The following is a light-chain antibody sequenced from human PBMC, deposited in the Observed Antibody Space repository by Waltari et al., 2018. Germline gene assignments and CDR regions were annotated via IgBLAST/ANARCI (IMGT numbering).Light chain of an antibody. CDR1: QSLVYSDGNTY. V-gene: IGKV2-30*01. J-gene: IGKJ1*01. Sequence: VMTQYPLSLSVTLGQPAPISCRSSQSLVYSDGNTYLTWFHQRPGQSPRRLIYKVSMRDSGVPERFSGSGSVTDFTLKISTVEAEDVGIYYCMQGTRWPGTFGPGTKVEVK. CDR3: MQGTRWPGT. CDR2: KVS.